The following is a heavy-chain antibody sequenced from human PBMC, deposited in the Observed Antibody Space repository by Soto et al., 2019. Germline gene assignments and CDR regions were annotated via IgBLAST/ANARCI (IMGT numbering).Heavy chain of an antibody. D-gene: IGHD3-16*02. V-gene: IGHV4-59*01. CDR2: ISDRGST. CDR1: GGSIDDYY. J-gene: IGHJ5*02. Sequence: QVELQQSGPGLVKPSETLSLTCTGFGGSIDDYYWIWIRQSPGKGLEWIGHISDRGSTDYNPSLKSRVTISVDRSKKQFSLKVTSVTAADTAVYYCARDRWTARANGFDPWGQGTLVTVSS. CDR3: ARDRWTARANGFDP.